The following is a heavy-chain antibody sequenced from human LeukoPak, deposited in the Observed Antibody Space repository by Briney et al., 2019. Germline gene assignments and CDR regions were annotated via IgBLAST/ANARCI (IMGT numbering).Heavy chain of an antibody. V-gene: IGHV4-59*01. CDR2: AYYTGST. Sequence: SETLSLTCTVSGGSISSYYWTWIRQPPGKGLEWIGYAYYTGSTNYNPSLKSRVTISVDTSKNQLSLKLSSVTAADTAVYYCARTFYYVSSDYYYYAFDIWGQGTMVTDSS. D-gene: IGHD3-22*01. J-gene: IGHJ3*02. CDR1: GGSISSYY. CDR3: ARTFYYVSSDYYYYAFDI.